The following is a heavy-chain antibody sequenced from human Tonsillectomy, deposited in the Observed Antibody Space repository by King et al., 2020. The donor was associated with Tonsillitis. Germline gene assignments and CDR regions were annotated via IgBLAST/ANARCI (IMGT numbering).Heavy chain of an antibody. CDR3: AGDYCTTGVCSWFDP. D-gene: IGHD2-8*01. Sequence: QLVQSGAEVKKPGASVKVSCKASGYTFSGYYKHWVRQAPGQGLEWMGWINPNSGGTNYAQKFQGRVTLTRDTSISTAYMELSRLRSDDTAVYYCAGDYCTTGVCSWFDPWGQGTLVTVSS. CDR1: GYTFSGYY. J-gene: IGHJ5*02. V-gene: IGHV1-2*02. CDR2: INPNSGGT.